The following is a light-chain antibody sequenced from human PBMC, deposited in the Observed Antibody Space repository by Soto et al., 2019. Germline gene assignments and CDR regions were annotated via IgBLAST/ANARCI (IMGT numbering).Light chain of an antibody. CDR2: DAS. CDR3: QQRSNWPIT. V-gene: IGKV3-11*01. Sequence: IVLTQSPATQSLTPGESATLSCRATRSVSSYLAWYQQKPGQAPRLLIYDASSRPTDIPARFSGSGSGTDFTLTISSLEPEDFALYYCQQRSNWPITFGQGTRLEIK. CDR1: RSVSSY. J-gene: IGKJ5*01.